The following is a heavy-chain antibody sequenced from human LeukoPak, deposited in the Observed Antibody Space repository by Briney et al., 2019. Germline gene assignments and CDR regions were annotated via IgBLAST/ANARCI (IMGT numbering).Heavy chain of an antibody. V-gene: IGHV4-34*01. CDR3: ARGHSPVTTKVSYFQH. J-gene: IGHJ1*01. CDR2: INHSGST. D-gene: IGHD4-17*01. Sequence: SETLSLTCAVYGGSFSGSYWSWIRQPPGKGREWIGEINHSGSTNYNPSPKSRVTILVDTSKTQFSLKLSSVTAADTAVYYCARGHSPVTTKVSYFQHWGQGTLVTVSS. CDR1: GGSFSGSY.